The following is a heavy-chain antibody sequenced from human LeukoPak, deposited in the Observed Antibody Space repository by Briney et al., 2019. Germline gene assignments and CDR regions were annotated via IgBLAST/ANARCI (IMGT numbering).Heavy chain of an antibody. D-gene: IGHD3-22*01. J-gene: IGHJ3*02. CDR1: GGSFSGYY. Sequence: SETLSLTCDVYGGSFSGYYWGWIRQPPGKGLEWIGSIYYSGSTYYNPSLKSRVIISVDTSKNQFSLKLSSVTAADTAVYYCARELMITMIVVVNDAFDIWGQGTVVTVSS. CDR2: IYYSGST. CDR3: ARELMITMIVVVNDAFDI. V-gene: IGHV4-34*01.